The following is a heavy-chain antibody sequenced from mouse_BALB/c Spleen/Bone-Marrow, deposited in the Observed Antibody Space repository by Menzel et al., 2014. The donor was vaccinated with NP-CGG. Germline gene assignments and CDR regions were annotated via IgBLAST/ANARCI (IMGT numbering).Heavy chain of an antibody. V-gene: IGHV2-6-1*01. CDR3: ARRGSFYAMDY. Sequence: QVQLKQSGPGLVAPSQSLSITCTISGFSLTSYGVHWVRRPPGKGLEWLVVIXSDGSTTYNSALKSRLSISKDNSKSQVFLKMNSLQTDDTAMYYCARRGSFYAMDYWGQGTSVTVSS. CDR2: IXSDGST. J-gene: IGHJ4*01. CDR1: GFSLTSYG.